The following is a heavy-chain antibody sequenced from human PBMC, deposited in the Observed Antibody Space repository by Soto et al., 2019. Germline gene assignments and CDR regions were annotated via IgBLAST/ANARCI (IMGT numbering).Heavy chain of an antibody. J-gene: IGHJ3*02. V-gene: IGHV4-30-4*01. CDR1: GGSISSGDYY. CDR2: IYYSGST. CDR3: ARKGDWWSSGFDI. D-gene: IGHD2-15*01. Sequence: LSLTCTVSGGSISSGDYYWSWIRQPPGKGLEWIGYIYYSGSTYYNPSLKSRVTISVDTSKNQFSLKLSSVTAADTAVYYCARKGDWWSSGFDIWGQGTMVTVSS.